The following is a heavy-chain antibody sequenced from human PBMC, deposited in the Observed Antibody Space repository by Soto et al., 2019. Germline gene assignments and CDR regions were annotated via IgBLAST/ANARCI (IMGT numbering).Heavy chain of an antibody. Sequence: GASVKVSCKASGGTFSSYAISWVRQAPGQGLEWMGGIIPIFGTANYAQKFQGRVTITADESTSTAYMELSSLRSEDTAVYYCARDFGTPGGDAFDIWGQGTMVTVSS. D-gene: IGHD3-10*01. CDR2: IIPIFGTA. J-gene: IGHJ3*02. V-gene: IGHV1-69*13. CDR1: GGTFSSYA. CDR3: ARDFGTPGGDAFDI.